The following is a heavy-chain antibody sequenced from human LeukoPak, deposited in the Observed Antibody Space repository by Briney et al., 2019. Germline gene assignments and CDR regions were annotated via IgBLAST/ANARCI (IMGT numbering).Heavy chain of an antibody. CDR1: RFTFSTYA. Sequence: GGSLRLSCAASRFTFSTYALGWVRQTQARGLEWVSTCATTGDTYYADSVKGRFTISRDNSENTLYLQMNALRAEDTAVYYCARRVLGAVGFFDYWGQGALVTVSS. CDR3: ARRVLGAVGFFDY. CDR2: CATTGDT. J-gene: IGHJ4*02. V-gene: IGHV3-23*01. D-gene: IGHD3-10*01.